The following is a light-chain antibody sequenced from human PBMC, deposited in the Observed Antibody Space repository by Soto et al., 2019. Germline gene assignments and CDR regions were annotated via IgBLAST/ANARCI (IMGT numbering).Light chain of an antibody. CDR1: SSNIGSNY. CDR3: ATWDDSLSAWV. Sequence: QSELTQPPSASGTPGQRVTISCSGSSSNIGSNYVYWYDQLPGTAPKLLIFMNSQRPSGVPDRFSGSKSGTSASLAISGLRTEAEADYYCATWDDSLSAWVFGGGTKLTVL. V-gene: IGLV1-47*01. J-gene: IGLJ3*02. CDR2: MNS.